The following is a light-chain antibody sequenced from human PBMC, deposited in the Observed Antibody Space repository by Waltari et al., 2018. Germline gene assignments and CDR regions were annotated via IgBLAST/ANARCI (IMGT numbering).Light chain of an antibody. CDR1: QSINYW. V-gene: IGKV1-5*03. J-gene: IGKJ5*01. CDR3: QQYNTYPVT. Sequence: DIQMTQSPSTLSASEGDRVTLTCRASQSINYWLAWYQQKPGKAPKLLIYKASTLETGVPSRFSRSGSGTEFTLTIGSLQPDDFAIYYCQQYNTYPVTFGQGTRLEIK. CDR2: KAS.